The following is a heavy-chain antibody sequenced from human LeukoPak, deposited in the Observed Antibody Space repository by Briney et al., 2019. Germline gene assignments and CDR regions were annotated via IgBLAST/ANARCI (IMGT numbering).Heavy chain of an antibody. J-gene: IGHJ3*02. V-gene: IGHV1-2*02. CDR1: GYTFTGYY. CDR2: INTNSGGT. D-gene: IGHD1-26*01. CDR3: AREVGATRADVGRRPGSAIVAFDI. Sequence: ASVKVSCKASGYTFTGYYMHWVRQAPGQGLEWMGWINTNSGGTNNEQKFTGRVTRTRDTSISTAYMELSRLRSDDTAVYYCAREVGATRADVGRRPGSAIVAFDIWGQGRKVTVSS.